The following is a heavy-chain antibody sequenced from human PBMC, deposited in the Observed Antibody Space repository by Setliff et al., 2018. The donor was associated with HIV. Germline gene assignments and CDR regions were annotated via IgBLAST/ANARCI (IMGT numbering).Heavy chain of an antibody. CDR1: GLTFSSYS. CDR3: ARRYCGGHSCSVNWFDP. Sequence: QPGGSLRLSCVASGLTFSSYSMNWVRQAPGKGLEWVSYISPSSSTLYYADSVKGRFTISRDNAKNSLYLQMNSLRAEDTAVYYCARRYCGGHSCSVNWFDPWGQGTLVTVSS. CDR2: ISPSSSTL. J-gene: IGHJ5*02. V-gene: IGHV3-48*01. D-gene: IGHD2-15*01.